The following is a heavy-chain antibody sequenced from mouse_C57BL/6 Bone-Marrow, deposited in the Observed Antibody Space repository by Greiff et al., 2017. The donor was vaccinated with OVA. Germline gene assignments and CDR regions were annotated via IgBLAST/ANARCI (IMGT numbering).Heavy chain of an antibody. J-gene: IGHJ3*01. CDR2: IFPGGGST. CDR1: GYTFTSHW. Sequence: QVQLQQSGPELVRPGASVKISCKAPGYTFTSHWMQWVRQRPGQGLEWIGEIFPGGGSTYYNEKFKGKATLTVDTSSSTAYMQLSSLTSEDSAVYCCAREFEAGAWFAYWGQGTLVTVSA. CDR3: AREFEAGAWFAY. V-gene: IGHV1-56*01.